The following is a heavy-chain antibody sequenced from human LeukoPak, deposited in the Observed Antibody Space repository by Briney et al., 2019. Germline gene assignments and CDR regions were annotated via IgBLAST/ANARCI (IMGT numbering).Heavy chain of an antibody. Sequence: SVRISRKASAATFSSYAIRWVRQSPGQGLESFGIIIPIFGTANYAHKCQGRVTITTDESTSTAYMELSSLRSEDKAVYYCARDRRYYDSSGYYYFDYWGQGTLVTVSS. V-gene: IGHV1-69*05. CDR3: ARDRRYYDSSGYYYFDY. CDR1: AATFSSYA. D-gene: IGHD3-22*01. J-gene: IGHJ4*02. CDR2: IIPIFGTA.